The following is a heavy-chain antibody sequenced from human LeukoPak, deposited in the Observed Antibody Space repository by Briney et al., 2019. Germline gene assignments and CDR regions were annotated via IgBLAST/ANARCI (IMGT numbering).Heavy chain of an antibody. CDR3: ARDPYSWAFDY. J-gene: IGHJ4*02. CDR1: GFTFSDYY. V-gene: IGHV3-11*04. Sequence: GGSLRLSCAASGFTFSDYYMSWIRQAPGKGLEWVSYISSSGSTIYYADSVKGRFTIPRDNAKNSPYLQMNSLRAEDTAVYYCARDPYSWAFDYWGQGTLVTVSS. CDR2: ISSSGSTI. D-gene: IGHD5-18*01.